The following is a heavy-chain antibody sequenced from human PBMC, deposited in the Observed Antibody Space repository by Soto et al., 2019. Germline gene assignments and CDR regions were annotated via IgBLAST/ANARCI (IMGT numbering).Heavy chain of an antibody. D-gene: IGHD2-2*01. CDR3: ARDCSSTSCAVYYYYYGMDV. Sequence: QVQLVQSGAEVKKPGSSVKVSCKASGGTFSSYAISWVRQAPGQGLERMGGIIPIFGTANYAQKFQGRVTITADESTSTAYMELSSLRSEDTAVYYCARDCSSTSCAVYYYYYGMDVWGQGTTVTVSS. CDR2: IIPIFGTA. V-gene: IGHV1-69*01. CDR1: GGTFSSYA. J-gene: IGHJ6*02.